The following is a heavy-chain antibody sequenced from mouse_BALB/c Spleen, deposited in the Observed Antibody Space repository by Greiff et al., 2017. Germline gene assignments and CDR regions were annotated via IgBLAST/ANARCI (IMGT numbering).Heavy chain of an antibody. CDR2: ISDGGSYT. CDR1: GFTFSDYY. V-gene: IGHV5-4*02. CDR3: ARALYAMDY. J-gene: IGHJ4*01. Sequence: EVQRVESGGGLVKPGGSLKLSCAASGFTFSDYYMYWVRQTPEKRLEWVATISDGGSYTYYPDSVKGRFTISRDNAKNNLYLQMSSLKSEDTAMYYCARALYAMDYWGQGTSVTVSS.